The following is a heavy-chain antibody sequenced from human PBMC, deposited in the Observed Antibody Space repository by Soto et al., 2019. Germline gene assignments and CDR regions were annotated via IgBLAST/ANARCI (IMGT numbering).Heavy chain of an antibody. J-gene: IGHJ3*02. CDR3: VKDRMDHNSVWDPFDM. Sequence: EVHLLESGGGLVQPGGSLRLSCAASGFTFSTFAMSWVRQAPGKGLEWVSGIGGGDNDRYYADSVKGRFTISRDNSKNTVFLQMNSLRAEDTAIYFCVKDRMDHNSVWDPFDMWGQGTMVTVSS. CDR1: GFTFSTFA. D-gene: IGHD1-20*01. CDR2: IGGGDNDR. V-gene: IGHV3-23*01.